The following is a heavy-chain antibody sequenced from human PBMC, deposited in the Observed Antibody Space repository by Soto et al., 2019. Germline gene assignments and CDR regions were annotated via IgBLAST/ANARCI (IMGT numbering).Heavy chain of an antibody. D-gene: IGHD2-8*01. CDR3: ARDPHIVLMVYARPDDAFDI. CDR2: MNTDSGHA. V-gene: IGHV1-8*01. CDR1: GYTFTSYD. J-gene: IGHJ3*02. Sequence: ASVKVSCKTSGYTFTSYDMNWVRQAPGQGLEWMGWMNTDSGHAESAQQFQGRVTMTRDTSIRTVYMELSSLRSDDTAVYYCARDPHIVLMVYARPDDAFDIWGQGTMVTVSS.